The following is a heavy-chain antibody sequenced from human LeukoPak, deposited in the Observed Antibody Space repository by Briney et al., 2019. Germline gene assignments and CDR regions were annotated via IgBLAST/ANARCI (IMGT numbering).Heavy chain of an antibody. D-gene: IGHD3-10*01. V-gene: IGHV3-23*01. Sequence: GGSLRLSCAASGFTFSSYAMSWIRQAPGKGLEWVSAISGSGGSTYYADSVKGRFTISRDNSKNTLYLQMNSLRAEDTAVYYFANYGWFAMGDYWGEGTLVTVSS. CDR3: ANYGWFAMGDY. J-gene: IGHJ4*02. CDR2: ISGSGGST. CDR1: GFTFSSYA.